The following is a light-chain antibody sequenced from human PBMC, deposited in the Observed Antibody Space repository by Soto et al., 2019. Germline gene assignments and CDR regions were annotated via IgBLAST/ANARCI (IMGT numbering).Light chain of an antibody. CDR1: QTVSIW. Sequence: DIPMTQSPSTLYAPVRPRVTITCRASQTVSIWLAWYQQKPGKAPKFLIYKASILDSGGPSRFSGSGSGTEFSLPIRRLQPDEVAGYYGQQYNAYPWTGGQGTNREIK. V-gene: IGKV1-5*03. CDR3: QQYNAYPWT. J-gene: IGKJ1*01. CDR2: KAS.